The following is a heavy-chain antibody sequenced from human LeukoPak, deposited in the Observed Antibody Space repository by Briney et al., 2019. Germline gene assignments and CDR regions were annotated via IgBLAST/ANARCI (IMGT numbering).Heavy chain of an antibody. J-gene: IGHJ4*02. Sequence: GGSLRLSCAASGFTFSKYAMNWVRQAPGKGLEWVSGISASGSYTFIADSVKGRFTISRDNSKNMVYLQMNSLRADDTAIYYCAKSVVVITFRFDDWGQGALVTVSS. V-gene: IGHV3-23*01. CDR1: GFTFSKYA. CDR3: AKSVVVITFRFDD. D-gene: IGHD2-15*01. CDR2: ISASGSYT.